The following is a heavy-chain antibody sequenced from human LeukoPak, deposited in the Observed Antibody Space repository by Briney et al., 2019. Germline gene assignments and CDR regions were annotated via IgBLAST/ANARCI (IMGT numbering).Heavy chain of an antibody. V-gene: IGHV1-2*02. CDR1: GYTFTGYY. CDR3: ARDPGYFDY. J-gene: IGHJ4*02. Sequence: ASVKVSCKASGYTFTGYYMHWVRQAPGQGLEWMGWINPNSGGTNYAQKFQGRVTVTRDTSIRTAYMELSRLRSDDTAVYYCARDPGYFDYWGQGTLVTVSS. CDR2: INPNSGGT.